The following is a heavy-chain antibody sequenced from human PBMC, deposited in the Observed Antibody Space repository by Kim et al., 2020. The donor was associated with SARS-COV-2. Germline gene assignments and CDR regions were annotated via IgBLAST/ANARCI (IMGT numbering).Heavy chain of an antibody. CDR3: EKVCDDDSSGFYAFFRS. Sequence: GGSLRLSCAASGFDFSTSWMHWVRQAPGKGLVCVSRISSDGGDITYADSVKVLFTISRDKAKNTLYLQMNGLRTEATAVYYCEKVCDDDSSGFYAFFRSWGPGTRVTVAS. CDR1: GFDFSTSW. J-gene: IGHJ5*01. CDR2: ISSDGGDI. D-gene: IGHD3-22*01. V-gene: IGHV3-74*03.